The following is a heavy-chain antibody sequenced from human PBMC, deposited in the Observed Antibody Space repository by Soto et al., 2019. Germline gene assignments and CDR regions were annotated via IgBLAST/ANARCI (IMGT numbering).Heavy chain of an antibody. CDR3: ARTGFSAAMISSFDY. V-gene: IGHV3-48*01. Sequence: GSLRLSCAASGFTFSNYNMNWVRQTPGKGLEWVSYISSSSSTIYYADSVKGRFTISRDNAKNSLYLQMNRLRAEDTAVYYCARTGFSAAMISSFDYWGQGTLVTVSS. CDR1: GFTFSNYN. CDR2: ISSSSSTI. D-gene: IGHD5-18*01. J-gene: IGHJ4*02.